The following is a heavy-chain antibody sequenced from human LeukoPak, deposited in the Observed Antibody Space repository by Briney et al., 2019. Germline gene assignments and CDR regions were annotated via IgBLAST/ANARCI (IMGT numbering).Heavy chain of an antibody. Sequence: SETLSLTCTVSGGSISSYYWSWIRQPPGKGLEWIGYIYYSGSTNYNPSLKSRVTISVDTSKNQFSLKLSSVTAADTAVYYCARASEEEGDAFDIWGQGTMVTVSS. CDR1: GGSISSYY. J-gene: IGHJ3*02. CDR2: IYYSGST. V-gene: IGHV4-59*01. CDR3: ARASEEEGDAFDI. D-gene: IGHD1-14*01.